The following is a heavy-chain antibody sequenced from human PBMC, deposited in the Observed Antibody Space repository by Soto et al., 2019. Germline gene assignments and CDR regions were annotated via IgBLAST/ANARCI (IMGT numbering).Heavy chain of an antibody. J-gene: IGHJ4*02. D-gene: IGHD2-21*01. CDR2: IYYSGST. Sequence: PSETLSLTCTVSGGSISSYYWSWIRQPPGKGLEWIGYIYYSGSTNYNPSLKSRVTISVDTSKNQFSLKLSSVTAADTAVYYCARSLVVAKPLLFDYWGQGTLVTVSS. V-gene: IGHV4-59*01. CDR3: ARSLVVAKPLLFDY. CDR1: GGSISSYY.